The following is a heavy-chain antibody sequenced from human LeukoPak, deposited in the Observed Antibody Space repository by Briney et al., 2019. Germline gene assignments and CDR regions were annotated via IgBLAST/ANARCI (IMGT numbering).Heavy chain of an antibody. D-gene: IGHD2-15*01. CDR1: GGSISSSNW. V-gene: IGHV4-4*02. J-gene: IGHJ3*02. Sequence: SETLSLTCAVSGGSISSSNWWSWVRQPPGQGLEWIGEIYHDGRTNYDPSLKSRVTISVDKSNNQFSLKLRSVTAADTAVYYCAGIVVVVAATLPAFDIWGQGTMVTVSS. CDR2: IYHDGRT. CDR3: AGIVVVVAATLPAFDI.